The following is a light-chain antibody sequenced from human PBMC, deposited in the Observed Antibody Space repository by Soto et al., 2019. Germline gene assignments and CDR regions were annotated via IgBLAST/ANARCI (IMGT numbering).Light chain of an antibody. J-gene: IGKJ1*01. CDR1: LTVRDNY. V-gene: IGKV3-20*01. Sequence: EIVLTQSPVTLSLSPGERATLSCMASLTVRDNYLAWYQQKAGQAPRLLIYGASSRATGIPDRFSGSGSGTDFTLTISRLEPEDFAVYYCQQYGSSPQTFGQGTKVDNK. CDR3: QQYGSSPQT. CDR2: GAS.